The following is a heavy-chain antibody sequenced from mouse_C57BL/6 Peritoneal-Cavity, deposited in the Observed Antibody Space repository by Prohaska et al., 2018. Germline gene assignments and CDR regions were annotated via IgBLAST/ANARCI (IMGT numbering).Heavy chain of an antibody. CDR2: ITSDGSVI. CDR3: MRYGNYWYFDV. V-gene: IGHV11-2*01. Sequence: EVQLLETGGGLVQPGGSRGLSCEGSGFTFSGFWMSWVRQTPGKTLEWIGDITSDGSVINYAPSIKDRFTIFRDNDKSTLYLQMSNVRSEDTATYFCMRYGNYWYFDVWGTGTTVTVSS. CDR1: GFTFSGFW. D-gene: IGHD2-1*01. J-gene: IGHJ1*03.